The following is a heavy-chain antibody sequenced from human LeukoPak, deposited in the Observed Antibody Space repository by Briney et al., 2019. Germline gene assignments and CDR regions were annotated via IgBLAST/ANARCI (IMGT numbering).Heavy chain of an antibody. Sequence: GASVKVSCKASGGTFSSYAISWVRQAPGQGLEWMGGIIPIFGTANYAQKFQGRVTITADKSTSTAYMELSSLRSEDTAVYYCARENGYCSSTSCQLYYYYGMDVWGQGTTVTVSS. J-gene: IGHJ6*02. CDR1: GGTFSSYA. CDR2: IIPIFGTA. D-gene: IGHD2-2*03. V-gene: IGHV1-69*06. CDR3: ARENGYCSSTSCQLYYYYGMDV.